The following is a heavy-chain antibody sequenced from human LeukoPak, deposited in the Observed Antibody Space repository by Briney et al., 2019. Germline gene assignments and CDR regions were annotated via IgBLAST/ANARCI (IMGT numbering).Heavy chain of an antibody. J-gene: IGHJ5*02. V-gene: IGHV1-46*01. D-gene: IGHD4-11*01. Sequence: GASVKVSCKASGYTFTSYYMHWVRQAPGQGLQWMGIINPSGGSTSYAQKFQGRVTMTRDTSTSTVYMELSSLRSEDTAVYYCAREAYGSNDNNWFDPWGQGTLVTVSS. CDR3: AREAYGSNDNNWFDP. CDR2: INPSGGST. CDR1: GYTFTSYY.